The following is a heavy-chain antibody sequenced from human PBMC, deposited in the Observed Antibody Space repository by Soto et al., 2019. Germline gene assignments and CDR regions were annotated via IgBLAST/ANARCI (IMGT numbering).Heavy chain of an antibody. Sequence: QVQLVESGGGVVQPGRSLRLSCAASGFTFSSYGMHWVRQAPGKGLEWVAVIWYDGSNKYYADSVKGRFTISRDNSKNTLYLQMKSLRAEDTAVYYCARGPYDFWSGHFDYWGQGTLVTVSS. V-gene: IGHV3-33*01. D-gene: IGHD3-3*01. CDR1: GFTFSSYG. CDR2: IWYDGSNK. CDR3: ARGPYDFWSGHFDY. J-gene: IGHJ4*02.